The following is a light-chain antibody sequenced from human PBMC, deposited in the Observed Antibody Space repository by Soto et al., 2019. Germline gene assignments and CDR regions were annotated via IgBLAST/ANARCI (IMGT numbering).Light chain of an antibody. Sequence: DVPMTQSPSSLSASVGDRVTITCRSSQTTSTDLHWFHQKPGKTPKLLVSDASTLPSGVPSRFSGSGSGTDFTLTIRSLQPEDVGIYYCQQTFSNFVTFGGGTKVEMK. CDR3: QQTFSNFVT. J-gene: IGKJ4*01. CDR1: QTTSTD. V-gene: IGKV1-39*01. CDR2: DAS.